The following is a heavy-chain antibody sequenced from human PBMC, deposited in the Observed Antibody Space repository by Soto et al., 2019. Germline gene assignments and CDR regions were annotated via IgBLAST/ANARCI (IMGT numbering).Heavy chain of an antibody. J-gene: IGHJ4*02. CDR1: GGTFSTLI. V-gene: IGHV1-69*02. CDR3: AVFCGRGSCRTDS. Sequence: QVHLVQSGAEVKRPGSSVTVSYKASGGTFSTLIINWVRRAPGQGLEWMGRIIPVLDISNYAQKFQGRVTITADKSTTTAYMEVSSLRSEDTAIYYCAVFCGRGSCRTDSWGQGTLVIVSS. D-gene: IGHD2-21*01. CDR2: IIPVLDIS.